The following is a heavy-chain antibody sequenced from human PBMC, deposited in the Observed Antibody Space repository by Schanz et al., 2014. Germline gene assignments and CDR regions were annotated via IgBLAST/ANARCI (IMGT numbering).Heavy chain of an antibody. J-gene: IGHJ4*02. CDR3: ARGVRIDY. Sequence: EVQLVESGGGLVQPGGSLRLSCAASGFIFSNSWMSWVRQAPGKGLEWVANIKQDGSEKYYVDSVKGRFTISRDNAKNSRYQQMNSLTAEDAAVYYCARGVRIDYWGQGTLVTVSS. CDR1: GFIFSNSW. D-gene: IGHD3-3*01. CDR2: IKQDGSEK. V-gene: IGHV3-7*01.